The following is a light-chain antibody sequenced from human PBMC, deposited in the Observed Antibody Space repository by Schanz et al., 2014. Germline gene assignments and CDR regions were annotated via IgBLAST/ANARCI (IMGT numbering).Light chain of an antibody. V-gene: IGLV1-40*01. J-gene: IGLJ2*01. Sequence: QSVLTQPPSVSGAPGQRVTISCTGSSSNIGAGYDVHWYQQLPGTAPKLLIYGNNNRPSGVPDRFSGSKSGTSASLAITGLQADDEADYYCAAWDDSLNVVFGGGTKLTVL. CDR1: SSNIGAGYD. CDR3: AAWDDSLNVV. CDR2: GNN.